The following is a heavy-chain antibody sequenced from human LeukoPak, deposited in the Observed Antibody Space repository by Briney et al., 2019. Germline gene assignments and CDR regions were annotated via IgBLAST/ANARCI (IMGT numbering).Heavy chain of an antibody. J-gene: IGHJ4*02. V-gene: IGHV4-34*01. Sequence: SETLSLTCAVYGGSFSGYYWSWIRQPPGKGLEWIGEINHSGSTNYNPSLKSRVTISVDTSKNQFSLKLSSVTAADTAVHYCARGGQWLVLTAYFDYWGQGTLVTVSS. CDR1: GGSFSGYY. CDR2: INHSGST. D-gene: IGHD6-19*01. CDR3: ARGGQWLVLTAYFDY.